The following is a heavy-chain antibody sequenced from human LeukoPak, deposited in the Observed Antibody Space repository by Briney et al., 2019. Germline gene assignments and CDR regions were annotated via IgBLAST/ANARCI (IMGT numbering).Heavy chain of an antibody. Sequence: GGSLRLSCAASGFTFSSYAMYWVRQAPGKGLEWVSGIFGSGGSTHYADSVKGRFTISRDNSKNTLYLQMNSLRAEDTAVYYCARDITTFGLGGDWGQGTLVTVSS. V-gene: IGHV3-23*01. D-gene: IGHD3-3*01. J-gene: IGHJ4*02. CDR3: ARDITTFGLGGD. CDR2: IFGSGGST. CDR1: GFTFSSYA.